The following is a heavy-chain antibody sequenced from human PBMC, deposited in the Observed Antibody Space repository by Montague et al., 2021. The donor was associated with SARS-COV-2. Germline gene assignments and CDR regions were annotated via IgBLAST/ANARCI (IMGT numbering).Heavy chain of an antibody. J-gene: IGHJ4*02. CDR2: ISDSGGST. V-gene: IGHV3-23*01. Sequence: SLRLSCAASGFTFSRYAMSWFRQAPGKGLEWVSGISDSGGSTYYADSVKGRFTISRDNSKNTLYLQMNSLRAEDTAVYYCAKGGERITMIVVVITLADFDYWGQGTLVTVSS. CDR3: AKGGERITMIVVVITLADFDY. CDR1: GFTFSRYA. D-gene: IGHD3-22*01.